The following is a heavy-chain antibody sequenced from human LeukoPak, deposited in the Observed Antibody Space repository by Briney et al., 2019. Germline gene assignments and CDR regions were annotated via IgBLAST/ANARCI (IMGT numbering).Heavy chain of an antibody. D-gene: IGHD2-2*01. V-gene: IGHV3-30*04. CDR2: ISYDGSNK. Sequence: PGGSLRLSCAASGFTFNTYAMHWVRQAPGKGLEWVSVISYDGSNKYYADSVKGRFTISRDNSRNTLYLQMNSLRAEDTAVYYCARVPTSGVISSSYFDYWGQGTLVTVSS. CDR1: GFTFNTYA. CDR3: ARVPTSGVISSSYFDY. J-gene: IGHJ4*02.